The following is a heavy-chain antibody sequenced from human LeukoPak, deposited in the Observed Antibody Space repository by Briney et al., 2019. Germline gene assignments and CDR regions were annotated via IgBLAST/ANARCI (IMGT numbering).Heavy chain of an antibody. Sequence: GGSLRLTCAVSGFTFSDHYVDWVRQAPGKGLEWFGRSSNKAQSYTTEYAASVKGRFTLSRDDSKNSLYLQMNNLKTEDTAVYYCARGYCTSGTCYSGDYWGRGTLVTVSS. V-gene: IGHV3-72*01. CDR2: SSNKAQSYTT. CDR3: ARGYCTSGTCYSGDY. D-gene: IGHD2-15*01. CDR1: GFTFSDHY. J-gene: IGHJ4*02.